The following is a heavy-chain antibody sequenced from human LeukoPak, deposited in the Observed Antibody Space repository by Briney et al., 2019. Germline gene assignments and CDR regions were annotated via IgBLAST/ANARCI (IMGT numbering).Heavy chain of an antibody. D-gene: IGHD6-19*01. V-gene: IGHV4-59*12. CDR3: ASDRIAVAGTMGWFDP. J-gene: IGHJ5*02. CDR1: GGSISSYY. Sequence: PSETLSLTCTVSGGSISSYYWSWIRQPPGMGLEWIGYIYHSGSTNYNPSLKSRATISVDTSKNQFSLKLSSVTAADTAVYYCASDRIAVAGTMGWFDPWGQGTLVTVSS. CDR2: IYHSGST.